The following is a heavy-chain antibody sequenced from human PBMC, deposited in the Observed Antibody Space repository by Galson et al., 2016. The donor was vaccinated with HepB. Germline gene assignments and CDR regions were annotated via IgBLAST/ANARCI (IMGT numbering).Heavy chain of an antibody. CDR3: AVARFLAWFTFDS. V-gene: IGHV3-23*01. D-gene: IGHD3-3*01. CDR1: GLTFSSYA. J-gene: IGHJ4*02. Sequence: SLRLSCAASGLTFSSYAMSWVRQTPGKGLEWVSAISGNGGSIYNADSVKGRFTISRDNSKNTLYLQMNSLRAEDTAVYYCAVARFLAWFTFDSWGQGTLVTVSS. CDR2: ISGNGGSI.